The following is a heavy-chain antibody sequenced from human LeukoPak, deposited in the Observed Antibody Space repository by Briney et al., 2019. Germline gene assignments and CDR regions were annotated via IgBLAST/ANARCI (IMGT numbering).Heavy chain of an antibody. CDR3: ARQTYDSGPYAFDI. J-gene: IGHJ3*02. D-gene: IGHD3-22*01. Sequence: PSETLSLTCAVSGYSISSGYYWGWIRQSPGKGLEWIGSIYHSGSTYYNPSLKSRVTISVDTSKNQFSLKLSSVTAADTAVHYCARQTYDSGPYAFDIWGQGTMVTVSS. CDR1: GYSISSGYY. V-gene: IGHV4-38-2*01. CDR2: IYHSGST.